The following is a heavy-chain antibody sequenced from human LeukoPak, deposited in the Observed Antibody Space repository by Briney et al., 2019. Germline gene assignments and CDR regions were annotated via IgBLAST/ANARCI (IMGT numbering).Heavy chain of an antibody. CDR3: VSFYETY. CDR2: INSDGSWT. J-gene: IGHJ4*02. V-gene: IGHV3-74*01. D-gene: IGHD2/OR15-2a*01. CDR1: GNYW. Sequence: GGSLRLSCAASGNYWMHWVRQAPGKGLVWVSHINSDGSWTSYADSVKGRFTISKDNAKNTVYLQMHSLRAEDTAVYYCVSFYETYWGRGTLVTVSS.